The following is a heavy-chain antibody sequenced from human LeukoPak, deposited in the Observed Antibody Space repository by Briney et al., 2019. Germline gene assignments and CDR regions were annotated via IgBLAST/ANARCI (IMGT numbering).Heavy chain of an antibody. CDR1: GGSISSSNW. Sequence: PSGTLSLTCAVSGGSISSSNWWSWVRQPRGKGLEWIGEIYHSGSTDYNPSLKSRVTISVDKSKNQFSLKLSSVTAADTAVYYCAGAEDYYYGMDVWGQGTTVTVSS. J-gene: IGHJ6*02. V-gene: IGHV4-4*02. CDR2: IYHSGST. CDR3: AGAEDYYYGMDV.